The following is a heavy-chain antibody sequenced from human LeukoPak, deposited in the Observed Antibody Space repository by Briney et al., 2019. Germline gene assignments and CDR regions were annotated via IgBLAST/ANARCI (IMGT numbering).Heavy chain of an antibody. V-gene: IGHV3-21*01. CDR3: AREAPWPNIVVVPAALDY. J-gene: IGHJ4*02. Sequence: PGGSLRLSCAASGFTFSSYSMNWVRQAPGKGLEWVSSISSSSSYIYYADSVKGRFTISRDNAKNSLYLQMNSLRAKDTAVYYCAREAPWPNIVVVPAALDYWGQGTLVTVSS. CDR1: GFTFSSYS. D-gene: IGHD2-2*01. CDR2: ISSSSSYI.